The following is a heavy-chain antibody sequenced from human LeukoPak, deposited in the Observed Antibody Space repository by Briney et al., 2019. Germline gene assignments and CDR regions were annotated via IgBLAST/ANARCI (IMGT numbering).Heavy chain of an antibody. D-gene: IGHD2-2*01. CDR1: GFTFSSYR. Sequence: GGSLRLSCAASGFTFSSYRMTRVRQTPGKVLGWVSPFSGCGGITYYADSVKGRFTISRDNSKNTLYLQMNSLRAEDTAVFYCAKGAVPAARFSYHYYYMDVWGKGTTVTVSS. CDR2: FSGCGGIT. CDR3: AKGAVPAARFSYHYYYMDV. V-gene: IGHV3-23*01. J-gene: IGHJ6*03.